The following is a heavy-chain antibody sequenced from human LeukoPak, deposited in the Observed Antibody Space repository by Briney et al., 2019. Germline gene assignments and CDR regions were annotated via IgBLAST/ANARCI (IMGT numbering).Heavy chain of an antibody. CDR2: INPNTGAT. CDR3: ARDQGDGGNSFDP. CDR1: GYTFTNYY. V-gene: IGHV1-2*06. D-gene: IGHD4-23*01. Sequence: ASVMVSCKASGYTFTNYYIHWVRQAPGQGLEWMGRINPNTGATKYAQKFQGRVSMVRDRSINTAFMDLSRLRYDDTAVYYCARDQGDGGNSFDPWGQGTLVTASS. J-gene: IGHJ5*02.